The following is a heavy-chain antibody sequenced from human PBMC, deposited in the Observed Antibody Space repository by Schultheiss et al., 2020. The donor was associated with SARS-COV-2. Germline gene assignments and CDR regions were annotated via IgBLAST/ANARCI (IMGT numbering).Heavy chain of an antibody. J-gene: IGHJ4*02. CDR2: IIPIFGTA. V-gene: IGHV1-69*13. Sequence: SVKVSCKASGGTFSSYAISWVRQAPGQGLEWMGGIIPIFGTANYAQKFQGRVTITADESTSTAYMELSSLRSEDTAVYYCATVSLRYFDWLLYDYWGQGTLVTVSS. CDR1: GGTFSSYA. D-gene: IGHD3-9*01. CDR3: ATVSLRYFDWLLYDY.